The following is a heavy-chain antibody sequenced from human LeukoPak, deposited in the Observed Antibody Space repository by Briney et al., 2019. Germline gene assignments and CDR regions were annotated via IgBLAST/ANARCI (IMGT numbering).Heavy chain of an antibody. CDR1: GFTFSSYS. J-gene: IGHJ4*02. CDR3: AKEIRDWGFLDY. CDR2: ISSSSSYI. V-gene: IGHV3-21*01. D-gene: IGHD7-27*01. Sequence: PGGSLRLSCAASGFTFSSYSMNWVPQAPGKGLEWVSSISSSSSYIYYADSVKGRFTISRDNSKNTLYLQMNSLRAEDTAVYYCAKEIRDWGFLDYWGQGTLVTVSS.